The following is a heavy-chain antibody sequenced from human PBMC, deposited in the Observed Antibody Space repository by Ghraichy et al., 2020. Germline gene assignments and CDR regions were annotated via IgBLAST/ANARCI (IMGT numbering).Heavy chain of an antibody. CDR3: AKEYSSGWYYFDS. Sequence: GGSLRLSCAASGFTFTTHAMTWVRQAPGRGLEWVSALSGSGGNTYYADSVKGRFTISRDNSKNTLYLQMDSLSAEDTALYYCAKEYSSGWYYFDSWGQGALVTVSS. CDR2: LSGSGGNT. CDR1: GFTFTTHA. J-gene: IGHJ4*02. V-gene: IGHV3-23*01. D-gene: IGHD6-19*01.